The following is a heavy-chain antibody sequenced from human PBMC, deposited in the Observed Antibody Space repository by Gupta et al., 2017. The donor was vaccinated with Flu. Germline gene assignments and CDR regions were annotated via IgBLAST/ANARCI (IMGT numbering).Heavy chain of an antibody. Sequence: EVQLEESGGGLVQPGGSLKLSCAASGFTFSGSAIHWVRQASGKGLEWVGRIRSKTNIYATEYAASVKGRFTVSRDDSKNTAYLQMNSLKTEDTAVYYCTRVDDDYYYYGLDVWGQGTTVTVSS. V-gene: IGHV3-73*02. J-gene: IGHJ6*02. CDR2: IRSKTNIYAT. CDR3: TRVDDDYYYYGLDV. D-gene: IGHD1-1*01. CDR1: GFTFSGSA.